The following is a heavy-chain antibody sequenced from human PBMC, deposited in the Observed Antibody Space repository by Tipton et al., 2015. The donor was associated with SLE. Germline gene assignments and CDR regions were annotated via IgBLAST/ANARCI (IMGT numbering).Heavy chain of an antibody. CDR2: IDGGNGKT. J-gene: IGHJ4*02. Sequence: QLVQSGPEVKKPGASVKVSCKASGYTFSHFAIQWVRQAPGQRLEWMGWIDGGNGKTKYSQKFHGRVTITRDTSANTAYMEPSSLRSEDTAVYYCARWRRDYYDSSGYYDYWGQGTLVTVSS. V-gene: IGHV1-3*01. CDR1: GYTFSHFA. D-gene: IGHD3-22*01. CDR3: ARWRRDYYDSSGYYDY.